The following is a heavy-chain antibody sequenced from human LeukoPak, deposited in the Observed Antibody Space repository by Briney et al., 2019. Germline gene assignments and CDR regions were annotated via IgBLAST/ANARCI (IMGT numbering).Heavy chain of an antibody. CDR2: IRYDESNK. V-gene: IGHV3-30*02. CDR1: GFTFRNYG. Sequence: PGGSLRLSCAASGFTFRNYGMHWVRQAPGKGLEWVAFIRYDESNKYYADSVKGRFTISRDNSKNTLYLQMNSLRAEDTAVYYCAKDIPQYASGWFLGGFDHWGQGTLVIVSS. CDR3: AKDIPQYASGWFLGGFDH. D-gene: IGHD6-19*01. J-gene: IGHJ4*02.